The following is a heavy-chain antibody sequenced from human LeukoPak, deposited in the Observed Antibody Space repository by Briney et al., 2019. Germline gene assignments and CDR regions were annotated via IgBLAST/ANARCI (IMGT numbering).Heavy chain of an antibody. CDR2: IYHSGNA. V-gene: IGHV4-39*01. D-gene: IGHD3-9*01. Sequence: SETLYLTCTVPGDSMTLITYYWGWIRQPPGMGLEWIELIYHSGNAYYNPSLESRVPIPVDTSKGQFSLRLTSVAAADTAYYYCARLIICRARYCDPPAGPRRFDSWGGGALVLVSS. CDR3: ARLIICRARYCDPPAGPRRFDS. CDR1: GDSMTLITYY. J-gene: IGHJ4*02.